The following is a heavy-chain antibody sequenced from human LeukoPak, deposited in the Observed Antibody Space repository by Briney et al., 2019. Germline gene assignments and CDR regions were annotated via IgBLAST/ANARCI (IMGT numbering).Heavy chain of an antibody. CDR2: IYYSGTT. D-gene: IGHD3-22*01. J-gene: IGHJ6*04. CDR3: ARVTKSSGYHLDV. CDR1: GDSMSGYY. V-gene: IGHV4-59*01. Sequence: PSEALSLTCSVSGDSMSGYYWGLIRQPPGKGLEWIGYIYYSGTTTYNPSLRSRVTISIDTSENQFSLKLSSVTAADTALYYCARVTKSSGYHLDVWGKGTTVTISS.